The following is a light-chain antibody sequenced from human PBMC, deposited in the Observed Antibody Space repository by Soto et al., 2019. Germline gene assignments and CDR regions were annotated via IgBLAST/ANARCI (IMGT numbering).Light chain of an antibody. J-gene: IGLJ1*01. CDR3: SSYADTHIV. Sequence: QSALTQPPSASGSPGQSVTISCTGTSSDVGGYNYVSWYQQHPGKAPKLMIYDVTKRPSGVPERFSGSKSGNTASMTVSGLLAEDEADYYCSSYADTHIVFGTGTKVTVL. CDR2: DVT. CDR1: SSDVGGYNY. V-gene: IGLV2-8*01.